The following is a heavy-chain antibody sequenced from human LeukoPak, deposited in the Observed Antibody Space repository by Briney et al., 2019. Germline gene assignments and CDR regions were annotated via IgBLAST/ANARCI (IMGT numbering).Heavy chain of an antibody. Sequence: PSETLSLTCAVYGGSFSGYYWSWIRQPPGMGLEWIGEINHSGSTNYNPSLKSRVTISVDTSKNQFSLKLSSVTAADTAVYYCASPPNFWSGYNYWGQGTLVTVSS. J-gene: IGHJ4*02. CDR1: GGSFSGYY. CDR3: ASPPNFWSGYNY. CDR2: INHSGST. D-gene: IGHD3-3*01. V-gene: IGHV4-34*01.